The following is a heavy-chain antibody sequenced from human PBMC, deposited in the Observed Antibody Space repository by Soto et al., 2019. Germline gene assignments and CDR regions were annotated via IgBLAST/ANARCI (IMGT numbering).Heavy chain of an antibody. J-gene: IGHJ4*02. Sequence: GGSLRLSCAASGFTFSSYAMSWVRQAPGKGLEWVSAISGSGGSTYYADSVKGRFTISRDNSKNTLYLQMNSLRAEDTAVYYYAISSDWYLPFDYWGQGTLVTVSS. CDR2: ISGSGGST. V-gene: IGHV3-23*01. CDR3: AISSDWYLPFDY. D-gene: IGHD6-19*01. CDR1: GFTFSSYA.